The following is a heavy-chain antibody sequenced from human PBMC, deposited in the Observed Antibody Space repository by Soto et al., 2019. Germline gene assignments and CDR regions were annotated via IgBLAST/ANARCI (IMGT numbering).Heavy chain of an antibody. Sequence: QVQLVQSGAEVKRSGASVKVSCKASGYTFTSYAFSWVRQAPGQGLEWMGWISNYNGNTNYAQKLQGRVTMTTDTSTSTAYMELRSLRSDDTAVYFCARAEGTTSDFDYWGQGTLVTVSS. V-gene: IGHV1-18*04. CDR2: ISNYNGNT. CDR1: GYTFTSYA. D-gene: IGHD4-17*01. CDR3: ARAEGTTSDFDY. J-gene: IGHJ4*02.